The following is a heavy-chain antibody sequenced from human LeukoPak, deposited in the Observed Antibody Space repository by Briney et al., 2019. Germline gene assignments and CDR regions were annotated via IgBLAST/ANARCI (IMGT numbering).Heavy chain of an antibody. Sequence: ASVKVSCKASGYTFTSYAMNWVRQAPGQGLEWMGWINTNTGNPTYAQGFTGRFVFSLDTSVSSSYLQISSLKAEDTAVYYCARGRVVVVAAHFDYWGQGTLVTVSS. J-gene: IGHJ4*02. CDR3: ARGRVVVVAAHFDY. V-gene: IGHV7-4-1*02. D-gene: IGHD2-15*01. CDR2: INTNTGNP. CDR1: GYTFTSYA.